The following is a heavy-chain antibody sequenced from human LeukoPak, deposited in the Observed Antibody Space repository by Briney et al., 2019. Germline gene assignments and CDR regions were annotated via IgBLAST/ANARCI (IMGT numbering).Heavy chain of an antibody. V-gene: IGHV4-39*01. CDR2: IYDSGST. J-gene: IGHJ5*02. CDR1: GGSFSSYY. D-gene: IGHD3-10*01. CDR3: ARHYGP. Sequence: KTSETLSLTCAAYGGSFSSYYWTWIRQPPGKGLEWIGSIYDSGSTYYNPSLKSRVTISVDTSKNQFSLKLNFVTAADTAVYYCARHYGPWGQGTLVTVSS.